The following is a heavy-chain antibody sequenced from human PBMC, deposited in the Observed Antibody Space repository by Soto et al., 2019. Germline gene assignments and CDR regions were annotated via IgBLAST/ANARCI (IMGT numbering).Heavy chain of an antibody. V-gene: IGHV1-69*16. D-gene: IGHD2-15*01. J-gene: IGHJ4*02. CDR3: ARTRNCSGGRCYNNLDY. CDR2: IDPILRTT. CDR1: GGTFSSYT. Sequence: QVQLVQSGAAVKKPGSSVKVSCKASGGTFSSYTITWVRQAPGQGLELMGGIDPILRTTNYAPTSQGRVTITADESTSTSYMGLSNLRYGDTAVYYCARTRNCSGGRCYNNLDYWGQGTLVSVAS.